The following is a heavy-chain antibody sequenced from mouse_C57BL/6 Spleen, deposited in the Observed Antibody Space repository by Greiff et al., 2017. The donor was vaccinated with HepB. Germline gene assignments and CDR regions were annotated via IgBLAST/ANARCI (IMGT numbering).Heavy chain of an antibody. J-gene: IGHJ2*01. CDR3: ARGGGNYVFDY. CDR1: GYSITSGYD. V-gene: IGHV3-1*01. Sequence: DVHLVESGPGMVKPSQSLSLTCTVTGYSITSGYDWHWIRHFPGNKLEWMGYISYSGSTNYNPSLKSRISITHDTSKNHFFLKLNSVTTEDTATYYCARGGGNYVFDYWGQGTTLTVSS. D-gene: IGHD2-1*01. CDR2: ISYSGST.